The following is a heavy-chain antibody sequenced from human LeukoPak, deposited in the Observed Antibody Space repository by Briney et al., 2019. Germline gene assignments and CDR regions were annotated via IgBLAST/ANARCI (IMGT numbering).Heavy chain of an antibody. J-gene: IGHJ4*02. CDR2: INSDGST. Sequence: PGGSLRLSCAAFGFTVRSNYISWVRQAPGEGLEWVSVINSDGSTDYADSVKGRFTISSDYSKNTLFLQMNSLRVEDTAVYYCTTDLAPPYFYDSSGYRVDYWGQGTLVTVSS. D-gene: IGHD3-22*01. CDR3: TTDLAPPYFYDSSGYRVDY. CDR1: GFTVRSNY. V-gene: IGHV3-66*01.